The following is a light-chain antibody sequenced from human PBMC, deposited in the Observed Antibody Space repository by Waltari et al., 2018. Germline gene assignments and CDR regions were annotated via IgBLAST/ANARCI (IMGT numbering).Light chain of an antibody. Sequence: EIVLTQSPATLSLSPGERATLSCRASQCVSSFLAWYQQKSGQAPRLPMHAASNRANGIPARFSGGGSGTDFTLTISSLEPEDFAVYYCQQRSDWLLTFGGGTKVEIK. CDR3: QQRSDWLLT. CDR1: QCVSSF. V-gene: IGKV3-11*01. CDR2: AAS. J-gene: IGKJ4*01.